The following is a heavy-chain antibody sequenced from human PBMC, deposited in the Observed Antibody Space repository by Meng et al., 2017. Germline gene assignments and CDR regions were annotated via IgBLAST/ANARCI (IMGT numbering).Heavy chain of an antibody. V-gene: IGHV4-61*01. Sequence: QWPGLGLGRTSDTLSPPCTVSCGYVSSGSYYWSWIRQPPGKGLEWIGYIYYSGSTNYNPSLKSRVTISVDTSKNQFSLKLSSVTAADTAVYYCARVGVITMVRGVNNWFDPWGQGTLVTVSS. D-gene: IGHD3-10*01. CDR2: IYYSGST. CDR1: CGYVSSGSYY. J-gene: IGHJ5*02. CDR3: ARVGVITMVRGVNNWFDP.